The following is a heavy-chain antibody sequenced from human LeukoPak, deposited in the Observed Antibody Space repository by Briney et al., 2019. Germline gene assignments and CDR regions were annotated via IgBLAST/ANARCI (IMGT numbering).Heavy chain of an antibody. CDR1: GYTFTSYD. CDR2: INPNSGGT. V-gene: IGHV1-2*02. J-gene: IGHJ4*02. Sequence: GASVKVSCKASGYTFTSYDINWVRQATGQGLEWMGWINPNSGGTNYAQKFQGRVTMTRDTSISTAYMELSRLRSDDTAVYYCARVPRYGNYFDYWGQGTLVTVSS. CDR3: ARVPRYGNYFDY. D-gene: IGHD4-17*01.